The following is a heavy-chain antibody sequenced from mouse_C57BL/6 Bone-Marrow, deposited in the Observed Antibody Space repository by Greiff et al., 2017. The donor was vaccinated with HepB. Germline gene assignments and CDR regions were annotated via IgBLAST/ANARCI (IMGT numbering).Heavy chain of an antibody. CDR1: GYTFTSYW. Sequence: QVQLQQPGAELVRPGSSVKLSCKASGYTFTSYWMDWVNQRPGQGLEWIGNIYPSDSETHYNQKFKDKATLTVDKSSSTAYRQLSSLTSEDSAVYYCAIITTVAYYFDYWGQGTTLTVSS. CDR2: IYPSDSET. V-gene: IGHV1-61*01. J-gene: IGHJ2*01. D-gene: IGHD1-1*01. CDR3: AIITTVAYYFDY.